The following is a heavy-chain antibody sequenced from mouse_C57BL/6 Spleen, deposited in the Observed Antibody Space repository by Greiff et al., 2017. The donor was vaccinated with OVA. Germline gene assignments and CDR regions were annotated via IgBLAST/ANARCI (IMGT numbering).Heavy chain of an antibody. CDR2: ISYDGSN. J-gene: IGHJ3*01. D-gene: IGHD6-2*01. V-gene: IGHV3-6*01. CDR3: ARGGNSLAWFAY. Sequence: EVKLMESGPGLVKPSQSLSLTCSVTGYSITSGYYWNWIRQFPGNKLEWMGYISYDGSNNYNPSLKNRISITRDTSKNQFFLKFNSVTTEDTATYYCARGGNSLAWFAYWGQGTLVTVSA. CDR1: GYSITSGYY.